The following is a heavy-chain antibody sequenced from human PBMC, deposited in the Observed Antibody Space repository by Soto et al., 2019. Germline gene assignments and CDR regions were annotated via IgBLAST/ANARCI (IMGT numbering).Heavy chain of an antibody. J-gene: IGHJ3*02. Sequence: SETLSLTCTVYGGSFIDYYWSWIRKPPEKGLEWIGEINHSGSTNYNASLKSRVTISVDTSKNQFSVKLSSVSAADTAVYYCARGGQRITMIVVVTSRAFDIWGQGTMVTVSS. CDR1: GGSFIDYY. CDR3: ARGGQRITMIVVVTSRAFDI. D-gene: IGHD3-22*01. CDR2: INHSGST. V-gene: IGHV4-34*01.